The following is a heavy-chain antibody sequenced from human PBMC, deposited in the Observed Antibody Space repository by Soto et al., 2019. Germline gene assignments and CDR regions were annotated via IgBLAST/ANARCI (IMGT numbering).Heavy chain of an antibody. CDR1: GFSLSTSGVG. D-gene: IGHD3-3*01. CDR2: SYWDDDK. V-gene: IGHV2-5*02. Sequence: QITLNESGPTLVKPTQTLTLTCTFSGFSLSTSGVGVGWIRQSPGKAPEWLALSYWDDDKRYSPSLKSRLTITKDTSKNQVVLTMANLDHADTATYYCAHRVLRTVFGLVTTTAIYFDFWGQGTPVAVSS. J-gene: IGHJ4*02. CDR3: AHRVLRTVFGLVTTTAIYFDF.